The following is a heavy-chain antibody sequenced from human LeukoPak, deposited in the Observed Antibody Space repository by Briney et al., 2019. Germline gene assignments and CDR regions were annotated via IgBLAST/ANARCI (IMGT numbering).Heavy chain of an antibody. CDR2: INPNSGGT. V-gene: IGHV1-2*02. Sequence: GASVKVSCKASGYRFIGSYLHWVRQAPGQGLEWMGWINPNSGGTNYAQKFQGRVSMTRDTSISTAYMQLSRLRSDDTAVYYCARDRSSSPGDFWGQGTLLTVSS. J-gene: IGHJ4*02. D-gene: IGHD6-6*01. CDR3: ARDRSSSPGDF. CDR1: GYRFIGSY.